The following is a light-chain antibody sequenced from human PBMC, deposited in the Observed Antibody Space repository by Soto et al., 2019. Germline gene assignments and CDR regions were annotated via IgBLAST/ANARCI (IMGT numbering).Light chain of an antibody. J-gene: IGKJ2*01. CDR3: QHYKNGPPTYT. Sequence: IRMTQSPSSLSASVGDRVTITCQASQDISNYLNWYQQKPGKAPKLLIYDASNLQRGAPSRFSGAGSGTVFTFTISSLQPEDLATYYCQHYKNGPPTYTFGQGTKLEIK. CDR1: QDISNY. CDR2: DAS. V-gene: IGKV1-33*01.